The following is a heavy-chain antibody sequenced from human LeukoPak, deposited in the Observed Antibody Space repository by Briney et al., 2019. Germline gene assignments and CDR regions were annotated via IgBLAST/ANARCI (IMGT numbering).Heavy chain of an antibody. CDR2: ISSSSSAI. Sequence: GGSLRLSCAASGFTFSTYSMNWVRQAPGKGLEWVSYISSSSSAIYYADSVKGRVTITRDNAKNSLYLQMNGLRAEDTAVYYCEASDYWGQGTLVTVSS. J-gene: IGHJ4*02. CDR3: EASDY. CDR1: GFTFSTYS. V-gene: IGHV3-48*01.